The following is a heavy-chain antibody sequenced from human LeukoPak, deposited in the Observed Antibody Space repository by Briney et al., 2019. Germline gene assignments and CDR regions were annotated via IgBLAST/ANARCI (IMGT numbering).Heavy chain of an antibody. CDR3: ARGYYYYDSSGCDY. Sequence: ASVKVSCKASGYTFTSYGISWVRQAPGQGLEWMGWISAYNGNTNYAQKLQGRVTMTTDTSTSAVYMELRSLRSDDTAVYYCARGYYYYDSSGCDYWGQGTLVTVSS. V-gene: IGHV1-18*01. CDR2: ISAYNGNT. J-gene: IGHJ4*02. CDR1: GYTFTSYG. D-gene: IGHD3-22*01.